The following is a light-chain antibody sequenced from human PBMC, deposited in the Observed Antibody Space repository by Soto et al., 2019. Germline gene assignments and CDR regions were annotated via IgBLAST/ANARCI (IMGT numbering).Light chain of an antibody. CDR1: SSDVGTYNY. Sequence: QSVLTQPASVSGSPGQSITISCTGTSSDVGTYNYVSWYQQYPGKAPKLMIYEVSSRPSGVSNRFSASKSGNTASLTISGLQAEDEADYYCCSFTTTTNLVVFGGGTKLTVL. CDR2: EVS. J-gene: IGLJ2*01. V-gene: IGLV2-14*01. CDR3: CSFTTTTNLVV.